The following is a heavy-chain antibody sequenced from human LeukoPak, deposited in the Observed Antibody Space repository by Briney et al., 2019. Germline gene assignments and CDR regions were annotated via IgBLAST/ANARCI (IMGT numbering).Heavy chain of an antibody. V-gene: IGHV3-30*02. CDR2: IRYDGSNK. Sequence: PGGSLRLSCAASGFTFSSYGMHWVRQAPGKGLEWVALIRYDGSNKYYADSVKGRFTISRDNSKNTLYLQMNSLRAEDTAVYYCAKATGYCSGGSCYSLAVDYWGQGTLVTVSS. D-gene: IGHD2-15*01. CDR3: AKATGYCSGGSCYSLAVDY. CDR1: GFTFSSYG. J-gene: IGHJ4*02.